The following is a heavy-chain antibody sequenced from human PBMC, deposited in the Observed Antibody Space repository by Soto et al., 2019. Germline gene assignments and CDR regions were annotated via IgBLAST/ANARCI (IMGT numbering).Heavy chain of an antibody. CDR1: GGSFSGYY. D-gene: IGHD5-12*01. V-gene: IGHV4-34*01. Sequence: SETLSLTCAVYGGSFSGYYWSWIRQPPGKGLEWIGEINHSGSTNYNPSLKSRVTISVDTSKNQFSLKLSSVTAADTAVYYCARAKQVATTANYYYYYYGMDVWGQGTTVTVSS. J-gene: IGHJ6*02. CDR2: INHSGST. CDR3: ARAKQVATTANYYYYYYGMDV.